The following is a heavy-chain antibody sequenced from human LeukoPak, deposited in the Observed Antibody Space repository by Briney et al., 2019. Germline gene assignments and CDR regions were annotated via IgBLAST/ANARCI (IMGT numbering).Heavy chain of an antibody. CDR3: ARDQRVTLIDY. V-gene: IGHV3-7*01. D-gene: IGHD4-23*01. Sequence: PGGSPRLSCAASGFNFSTYGMHWVRQAPGKGLEWVANIKQDGSEKYYVDSVKGRFTISRDNAKNSLYLQMNSLRAEDTAVYYCARDQRVTLIDYWGQGTLVTVSS. CDR2: IKQDGSEK. J-gene: IGHJ4*02. CDR1: GFNFSTYG.